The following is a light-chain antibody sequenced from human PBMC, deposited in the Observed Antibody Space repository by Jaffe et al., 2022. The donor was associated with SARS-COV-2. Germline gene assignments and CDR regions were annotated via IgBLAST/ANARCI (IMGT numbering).Light chain of an antibody. J-gene: IGKJ2*01. Sequence: DIQMTQSPFSLSASVGDRVTITCRASQKINNYLNWYQQKPGNAPKLLIYGASNLQSGVPSRFSGSGSGTDFTLTIRSLQPEDFATYYCQQSSTTPQTFGQGTKLEIK. V-gene: IGKV1-39*01. CDR1: QKINNY. CDR3: QQSSTTPQT. CDR2: GAS.